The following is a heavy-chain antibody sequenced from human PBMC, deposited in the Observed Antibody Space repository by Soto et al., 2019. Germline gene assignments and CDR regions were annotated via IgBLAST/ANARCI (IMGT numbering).Heavy chain of an antibody. CDR3: ARQWGSGSYALFPSFDY. Sequence: GESLKISCKGSGYSFTSYWIGWVRQMPGKGLEWMGIIYPGDSDTRYSPSFQGQVTISADKSISTAYLQWSSLKASDTAMYYCARQWGSGSYALFPSFDYWGQGTLVTVS. CDR1: GYSFTSYW. D-gene: IGHD3-10*01. J-gene: IGHJ4*02. V-gene: IGHV5-51*01. CDR2: IYPGDSDT.